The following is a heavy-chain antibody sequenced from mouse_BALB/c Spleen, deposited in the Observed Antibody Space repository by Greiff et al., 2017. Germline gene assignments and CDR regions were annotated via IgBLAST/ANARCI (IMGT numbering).Heavy chain of an antibody. CDR1: GFTFSDYY. Sequence: EVQLLESGGGLVKPGGSLKLSCAASGFTFSDYYMYWVRQTPEKRLEWVATISDGGSYTYYPDSVKGRFTISRDNAKNNLYLQMSSLKSEDTAMYYSARGPPYYRYDANYYAMDYWGQGTSVTVSS. CDR3: ARGPPYYRYDANYYAMDY. D-gene: IGHD2-14*01. V-gene: IGHV5-4*02. CDR2: ISDGGSYT. J-gene: IGHJ4*01.